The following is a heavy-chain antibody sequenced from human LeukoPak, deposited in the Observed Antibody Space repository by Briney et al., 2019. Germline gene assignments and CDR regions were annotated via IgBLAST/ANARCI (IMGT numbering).Heavy chain of an antibody. Sequence: PGGSLRLSCAASGFIFNSYGMSWVRQAPGKGLEWVSGISRSGFSTDYADSVKGRFTTSRDKSKNTLYLQMNSLRAEDTAVYYCAKDKYGSSSGGFDYWGQGTLVTVSS. CDR2: ISRSGFST. CDR3: AKDKYGSSSGGFDY. J-gene: IGHJ4*02. D-gene: IGHD6-6*01. V-gene: IGHV3-23*01. CDR1: GFIFNSYG.